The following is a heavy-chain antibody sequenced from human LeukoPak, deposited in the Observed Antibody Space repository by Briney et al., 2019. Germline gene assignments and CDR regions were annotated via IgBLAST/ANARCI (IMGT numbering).Heavy chain of an antibody. CDR3: ASPGGHYYGSGSYYKFDY. J-gene: IGHJ4*02. Sequence: SVKVSCKASGGTLSSYAISWVRQAPGQGLEWMGGIIPIFGTANYAQKFQGRVTITADESTSTAYMELSSLRSEDTAVYYCASPGGHYYGSGSYYKFDYWGQGTLVTVSS. CDR1: GGTLSSYA. V-gene: IGHV1-69*13. D-gene: IGHD3-10*01. CDR2: IIPIFGTA.